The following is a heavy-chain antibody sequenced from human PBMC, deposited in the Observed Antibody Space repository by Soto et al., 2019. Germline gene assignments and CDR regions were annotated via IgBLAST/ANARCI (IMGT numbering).Heavy chain of an antibody. CDR1: VFTFISYS. V-gene: IGHV3-21*01. J-gene: IGHJ4*02. D-gene: IGHD4-17*01. Sequence: GWSLRLSCASSVFTFISYSMNWVRQAPGKGLEWVSSISRSSSYIYYADSVKGRFTISRDNAKNSLYLQMNSLRAEDTAVYHCARDILGIYGDYYPVDYWGQGTLVTVSS. CDR3: ARDILGIYGDYYPVDY. CDR2: ISRSSSYI.